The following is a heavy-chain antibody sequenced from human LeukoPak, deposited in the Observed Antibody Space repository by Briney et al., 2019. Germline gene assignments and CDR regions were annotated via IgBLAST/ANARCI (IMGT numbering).Heavy chain of an antibody. Sequence: PAGSLRLSCAASGFTFSSYGMHWVRQAPGKGLEWVAVIWYDGSNKYYADSVTGRFTISRDNSKNTLYLQMNSLRAEDTAVYYGACGYESGNWFDPWGQGTLVTVSS. CDR3: ACGYESGNWFDP. CDR1: GFTFSSYG. J-gene: IGHJ5*02. V-gene: IGHV3-33*01. D-gene: IGHD5-12*01. CDR2: IWYDGSNK.